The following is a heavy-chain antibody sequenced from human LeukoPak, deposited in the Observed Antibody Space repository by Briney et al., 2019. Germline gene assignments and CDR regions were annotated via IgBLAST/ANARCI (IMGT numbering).Heavy chain of an antibody. CDR1: GHTLTELS. Sequence: ASLKLSCKVSGHTLTELSMHWVRQAPGKGLEWMGGFDPEAGETVYEQTFQGRVTMTEDTSTDTVYMELSSLRSGDTAIYYCTTDLTVAASGGFDYWGQGTLVTVSS. J-gene: IGHJ4*02. CDR3: TTDLTVAASGGFDY. V-gene: IGHV1-24*01. CDR2: FDPEAGET. D-gene: IGHD6-19*01.